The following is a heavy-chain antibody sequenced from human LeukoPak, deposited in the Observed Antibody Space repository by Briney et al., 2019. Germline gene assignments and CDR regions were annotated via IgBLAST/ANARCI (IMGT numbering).Heavy chain of an antibody. D-gene: IGHD3-10*01. CDR1: GYSISSGYY. Sequence: PSETLSLTCTVSGYSISSGYYWGWIRQPPGKGLEWIGTIYHSGDTNYNPSLKSRVITSVDKSKNQFSLQLSSVTAADTAVYFCARRTRWVGESITYYGVDVWGQGTTVTVSS. J-gene: IGHJ6*02. CDR2: IYHSGDT. CDR3: ARRTRWVGESITYYGVDV. V-gene: IGHV4-38-2*02.